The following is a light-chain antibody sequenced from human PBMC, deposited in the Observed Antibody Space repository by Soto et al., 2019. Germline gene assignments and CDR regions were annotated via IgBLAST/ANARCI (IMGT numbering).Light chain of an antibody. CDR1: QSISSSC. J-gene: IGKJ1*01. V-gene: IGKV3-20*01. Sequence: EIVLTQSPGTLSLSPGKRATLSCRASQSISSSCLAWYEQRPGQAPRLLIYGASSRATGIPDRFSGSGSGTEFTLTISRLEPEDFAVYYCQQYGSSSWTFGQGTKVDIK. CDR2: GAS. CDR3: QQYGSSSWT.